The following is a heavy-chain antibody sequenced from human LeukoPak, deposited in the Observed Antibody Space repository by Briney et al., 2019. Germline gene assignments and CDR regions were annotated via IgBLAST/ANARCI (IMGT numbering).Heavy chain of an antibody. J-gene: IGHJ6*02. V-gene: IGHV1-18*01. Sequence: ASVKVSCKASGYTFTSYSISWVRQAPGQGLEWMGWISAYNGNTNYAQKLQGRVTMTTDTSTSTAYMELRSLRSDDTAVYYCARVYYDFWSGYYYYGMDVWGQGTTVTVSS. D-gene: IGHD3-3*01. CDR2: ISAYNGNT. CDR3: ARVYYDFWSGYYYYGMDV. CDR1: GYTFTSYS.